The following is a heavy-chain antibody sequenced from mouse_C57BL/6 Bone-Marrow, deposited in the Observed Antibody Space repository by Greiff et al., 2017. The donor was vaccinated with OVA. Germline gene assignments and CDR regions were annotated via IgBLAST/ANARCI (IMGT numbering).Heavy chain of an antibody. J-gene: IGHJ3*01. CDR2: IWSGGST. D-gene: IGHD2-1*01. V-gene: IGHV2-2*01. Sequence: VKLVESGPGLVQPSQSLSITCTVSGFSLTSYGVHWVRQSPGKGLEWLGVIWSGGSTDYNAAFISRLSISKDNSKSQVFFKMNSLQADDTAIYYCARDSHYGNYLSWFAYWGQGTLVTVSA. CDR3: ARDSHYGNYLSWFAY. CDR1: GFSLTSYG.